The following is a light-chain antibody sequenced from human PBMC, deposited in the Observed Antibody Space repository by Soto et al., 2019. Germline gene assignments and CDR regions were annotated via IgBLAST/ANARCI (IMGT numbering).Light chain of an antibody. CDR2: EVS. CDR1: TSDVGSYDL. J-gene: IGLJ1*01. Sequence: QSVLTQPASVSGSPGQSITISCTGTTSDVGSYDLVSWYQQHPGKAPKIMIYEVSKRPSGDSNRFSGSKSGNTASLTISGLQAEDEADYYCCSYAGGRSPYVFGTGTKLTAL. CDR3: CSYAGGRSPYV. V-gene: IGLV2-23*02.